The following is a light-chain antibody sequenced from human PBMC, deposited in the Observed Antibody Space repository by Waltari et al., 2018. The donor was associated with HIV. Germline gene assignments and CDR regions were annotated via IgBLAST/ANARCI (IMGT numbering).Light chain of an antibody. CDR3: QQYNNWPPRT. J-gene: IGKJ1*01. V-gene: IGKV3-15*01. CDR1: QSVDSK. CDR2: DAS. Sequence: EIVMTQSPATLSVSPGERATLSCRASQSVDSKLAWYQQKPGQAPRLLIYDASTRATGIPARFSGSGSGTEFTLTISSLQSEDFAVYYCQQYNNWPPRTFGQGTKVEIK.